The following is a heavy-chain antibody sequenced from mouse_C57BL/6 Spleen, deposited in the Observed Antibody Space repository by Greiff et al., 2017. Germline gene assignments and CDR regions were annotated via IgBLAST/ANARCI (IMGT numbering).Heavy chain of an antibody. D-gene: IGHD3-3*01. Sequence: VMLVESGGGLVKPGGSLKLSCAASGFTFSSYTMSWVRQTPEKRLEWVATISGGGGNTYYPESVKGRFNISREDAKNTLYLQMSSLRSEDTALYYCARQGTGDAMDYWGQGTSVTVSS. J-gene: IGHJ4*01. V-gene: IGHV5-9*01. CDR2: ISGGGGNT. CDR3: ARQGTGDAMDY. CDR1: GFTFSSYT.